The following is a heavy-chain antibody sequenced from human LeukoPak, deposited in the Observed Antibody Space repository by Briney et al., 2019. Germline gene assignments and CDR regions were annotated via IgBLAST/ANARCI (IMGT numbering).Heavy chain of an antibody. Sequence: GESLRISCKTSGYTFASHWIGWVRQMPGKGLEWMGIIYPRDSDTRYNPSFQGQVNISADKSINTAYLHFSSLKASDTAIYYCARDSSWLPNNYLDHWGQGTLVTVSS. CDR3: ARDSSWLPNNYLDH. J-gene: IGHJ4*02. CDR1: GYTFASHW. V-gene: IGHV5-51*01. CDR2: IYPRDSDT. D-gene: IGHD6-13*01.